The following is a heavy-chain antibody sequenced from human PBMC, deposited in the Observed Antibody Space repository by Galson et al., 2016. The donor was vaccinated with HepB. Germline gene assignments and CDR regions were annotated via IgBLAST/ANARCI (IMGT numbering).Heavy chain of an antibody. Sequence: SETLSLTCTVSGGSISSDTHYWGWIRQPPGKGLEWIGSTYYSGRTYYNPSLESRVTISVETSKNQFSLKLSSMTAADTALYYCARLVWLVSGVYNDAFDIWGPGTMVTVSS. D-gene: IGHD2-15*01. CDR2: TYYSGRT. CDR3: ARLVWLVSGVYNDAFDI. V-gene: IGHV4-39*01. J-gene: IGHJ3*02. CDR1: GGSISSDTHY.